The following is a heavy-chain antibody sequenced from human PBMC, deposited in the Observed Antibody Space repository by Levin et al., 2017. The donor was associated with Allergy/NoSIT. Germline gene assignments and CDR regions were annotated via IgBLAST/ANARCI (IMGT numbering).Heavy chain of an antibody. V-gene: IGHV3-30*03. CDR1: GFIFSNYG. D-gene: IGHD4-11*01. CDR3: ARLYSDFGAGMDF. J-gene: IGHJ6*02. Sequence: GESLKISCAASGFIFSNYGMHWVRQAPGKGMEWVAVMSYDESKKFYADSVKGRFTISRDNSKNTLYLQLNSLRVEDTALYYCARLYSDFGAGMDFWGQGTTVTVSS. CDR2: MSYDESKK.